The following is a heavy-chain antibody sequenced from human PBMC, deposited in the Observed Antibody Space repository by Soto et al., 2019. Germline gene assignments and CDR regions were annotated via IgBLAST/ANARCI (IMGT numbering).Heavy chain of an antibody. CDR3: ARDAGAKLSSS. CDR1: GGTFSSYR. D-gene: IGHD6-13*01. CDR2: IVPIYRTA. V-gene: IGHV1-69*01. J-gene: IGHJ4*02. Sequence: QVQLVQSGAEVKKPGSSVKVSCKASGGTFSSYRINWVRQAPGQGLEWVGGIVPIYRTADYAQKFQGRVTITADESARTAYMELRSLKSQDTAVYYCARDAGAKLSSSWGQGTLVTFSS.